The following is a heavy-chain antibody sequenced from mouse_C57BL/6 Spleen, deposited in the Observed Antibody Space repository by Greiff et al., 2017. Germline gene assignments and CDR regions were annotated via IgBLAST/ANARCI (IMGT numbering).Heavy chain of an antibody. CDR3: ANLDSSGDY. CDR1: GYSITSGYY. CDR2: ISYDGSN. J-gene: IGHJ2*01. V-gene: IGHV3-6*01. Sequence: EVQLQESGPGLVKPSQSLSLTCSVTGYSITSGYYWNWIRQFPGNKLEWMGYISYDGSNNYNPSLKNRISITRDTSKNQFFLKLNSVTTEDTATYYCANLDSSGDYWGQGTTLTVSS. D-gene: IGHD3-2*02.